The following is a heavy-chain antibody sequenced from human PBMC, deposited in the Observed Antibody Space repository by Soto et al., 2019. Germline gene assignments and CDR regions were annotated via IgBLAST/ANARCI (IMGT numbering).Heavy chain of an antibody. J-gene: IGHJ4*02. CDR2: FDPEDGET. D-gene: IGHD3-3*01. Sequence: ASVKVSCKVSGYTLTELSMHWVRQAPGKGLEWMGGFDPEDGETIYAQKFQGRVTMTEDTSTDTAYMELSSLRSEDTAVYYCAKTPPTEWPRESYFDYWGQGTLVTVSS. CDR1: GYTLTELS. CDR3: AKTPPTEWPRESYFDY. V-gene: IGHV1-24*01.